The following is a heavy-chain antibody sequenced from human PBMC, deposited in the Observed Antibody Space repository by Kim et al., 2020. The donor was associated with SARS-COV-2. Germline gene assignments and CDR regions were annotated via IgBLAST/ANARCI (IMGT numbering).Heavy chain of an antibody. D-gene: IGHD3-3*01. V-gene: IGHV3-30*07. Sequence: RQFTLARDNSKDTLYLQMNSLRAEDTAVYYCARDRLLRFWEPEDYFDYWGQGTLVTVSS. J-gene: IGHJ4*02. CDR3: ARDRLLRFWEPEDYFDY.